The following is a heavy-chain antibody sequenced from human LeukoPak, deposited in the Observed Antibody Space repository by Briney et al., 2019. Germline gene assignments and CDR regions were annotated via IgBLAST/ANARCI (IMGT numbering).Heavy chain of an antibody. CDR3: AKGGWLRFGDYFDY. CDR2: ISGSGGST. V-gene: IGHV3-23*01. Sequence: GSLRLSCAASGFTFSDYYMSWVRQAPGKGLEWVSAISGSGGSTYYADSVKGRFTISRDNSKNTLYLQMNSLRAEDTAVYYCAKGGWLRFGDYFDYWGQGTLVTVSS. J-gene: IGHJ4*02. D-gene: IGHD5-12*01. CDR1: GFTFSDYY.